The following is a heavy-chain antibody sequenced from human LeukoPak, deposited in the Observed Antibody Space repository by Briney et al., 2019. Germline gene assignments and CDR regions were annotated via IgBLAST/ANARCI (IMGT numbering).Heavy chain of an antibody. CDR3: ARDRYSGSYYSPYYFDY. Sequence: VASVKVSFKASGYTFTSYAMNWVRQAPGQGLEWMGWINTNTGNPTYAQGFTGRFVFSLDTSVSTAYLQISSLKAEDTAVYYCARDRYSGSYYSPYYFDYWGQGTLVTVSS. CDR1: GYTFTSYA. V-gene: IGHV7-4-1*02. D-gene: IGHD1-26*01. J-gene: IGHJ4*02. CDR2: INTNTGNP.